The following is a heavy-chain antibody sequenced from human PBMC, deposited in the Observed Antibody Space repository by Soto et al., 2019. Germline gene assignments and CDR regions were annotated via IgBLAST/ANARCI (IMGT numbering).Heavy chain of an antibody. V-gene: IGHV4-31*03. D-gene: IGHD5-18*01. CDR2: ISYGGST. CDR1: GGSINSGGYC. CDR3: SRGILV. Sequence: QVQLQESGPGLVKPSQTLSLTCTVSGGSINSGGYCWSWIRQHPGKGLDWIGCISYGGSTSYNPSLXSGXTIPVDTSKNQFSLKLTSVTAADTAVYSCSRGILVWGQGALITVSS. J-gene: IGHJ4*02.